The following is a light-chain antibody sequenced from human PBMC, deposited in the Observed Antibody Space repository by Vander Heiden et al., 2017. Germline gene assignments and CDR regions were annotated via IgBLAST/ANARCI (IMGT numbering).Light chain of an antibody. Sequence: DIVMTQSPDSLAVSLCGRATINCKSSQSILYSSNNKNYLAWYQQKPGQSPKLLIYWASTRESGVPDRLTGSGSGTDFTLTISSLQAEDVAVYYCQQYYNTQITFGQGTRLEIK. CDR2: WAS. V-gene: IGKV4-1*01. CDR3: QQYYNTQIT. CDR1: QSILYSSNNKNY. J-gene: IGKJ5*01.